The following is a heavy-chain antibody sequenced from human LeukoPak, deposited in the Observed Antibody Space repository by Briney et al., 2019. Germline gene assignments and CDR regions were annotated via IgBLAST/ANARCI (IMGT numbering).Heavy chain of an antibody. CDR2: ISGNYGST. Sequence: GGSLRLSCAASGFTFSSNAMSWVRQAPGRGLEWVSTISGNYGSTYYADFVKGRFTISRDNLKNTVFLRMNSLRAEDTAVYYCAKVVLLLTASDAFDFWGQETKVTVSS. J-gene: IGHJ3*01. CDR3: AKVVLLLTASDAFDF. D-gene: IGHD2-21*02. V-gene: IGHV3-23*01. CDR1: GFTFSSNA.